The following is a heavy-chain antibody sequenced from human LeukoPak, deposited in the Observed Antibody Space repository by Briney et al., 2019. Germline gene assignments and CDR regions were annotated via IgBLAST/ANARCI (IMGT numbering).Heavy chain of an antibody. Sequence: GGSLRLSCAASGFTLSSYSMNWVRQAPGKGLEWVSSISSSSSYIYYADSVKGRFTISRDNAKNSLYLQMNSLRAEDTAVYYCASEGRDGYNLDYWGQGTLATVSS. V-gene: IGHV3-21*01. D-gene: IGHD5-24*01. J-gene: IGHJ4*02. CDR1: GFTLSSYS. CDR2: ISSSSSYI. CDR3: ASEGRDGYNLDY.